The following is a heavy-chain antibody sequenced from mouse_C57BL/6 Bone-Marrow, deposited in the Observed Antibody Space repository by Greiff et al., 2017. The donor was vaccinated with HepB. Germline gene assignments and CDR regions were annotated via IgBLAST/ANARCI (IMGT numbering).Heavy chain of an antibody. CDR2: ISDGGSYT. Sequence: EVKLMESGGGLVKPGGSLKLSCAASGFTFSSYAMSWVRQTPEKRLEWVATISDGGSYTYYPDNVKGRFTISRDNAKNNLYLQMSHLKYEDTAMYYCARSLLRAMDYWGQGTSVTVSS. CDR1: GFTFSSYA. J-gene: IGHJ4*01. CDR3: ARSLLRAMDY. D-gene: IGHD2-1*01. V-gene: IGHV5-4*03.